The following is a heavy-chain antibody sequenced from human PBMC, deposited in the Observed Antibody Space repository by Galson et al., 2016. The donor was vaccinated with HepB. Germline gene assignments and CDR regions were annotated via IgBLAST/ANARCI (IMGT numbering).Heavy chain of an antibody. CDR1: GFIFRTYA. D-gene: IGHD1-7*01. CDR3: VKVGTTGDFFYYFDL. V-gene: IGHV3-64D*06. J-gene: IGHJ4*02. CDR2: ISSKGSST. Sequence: SLRLSCAASGFIFRTYAMHWVRQAPGKGLEYVSGISSKGSSTYYADSVKGRFSISRDNSKNTLYLQMSSLRAEDTAVYYCVKVGTTGDFFYYFDLWGQGTLVTVSS.